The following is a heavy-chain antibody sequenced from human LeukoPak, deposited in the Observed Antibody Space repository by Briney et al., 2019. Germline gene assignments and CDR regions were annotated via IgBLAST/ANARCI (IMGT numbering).Heavy chain of an antibody. CDR1: GGTFSSYT. CDR2: IIPILGIA. CDR3: ARDPFGGVIAFMDV. Sequence: SSVKVSCKASGGTFSSYTISWVRQAPGQGLEWMGRIIPILGIANYAQKFQGRVTITADKSTSTAYMELSSLRSEDTAVYYCARDPFGGVIAFMDVXXKGTTVTVSS. J-gene: IGHJ6*04. D-gene: IGHD3-16*02. V-gene: IGHV1-69*04.